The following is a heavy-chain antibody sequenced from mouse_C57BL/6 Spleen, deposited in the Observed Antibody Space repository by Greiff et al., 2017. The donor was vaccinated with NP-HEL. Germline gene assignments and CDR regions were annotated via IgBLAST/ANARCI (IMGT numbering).Heavy chain of an antibody. D-gene: IGHD2-3*01. CDR1: GYTFTSYW. CDR2: IYPGSGST. V-gene: IGHV1-55*01. CDR3: ARVYDATGAGFAY. J-gene: IGHJ3*01. Sequence: QVQLQQPGAELVKPGASVKMSCKASGYTFTSYWITWVKQRPGQGLEWIGDIYPGSGSTNYNEKFKSKATLTVDTSSSTAYMQLSSLTSEDSAVYYCARVYDATGAGFAYWGQGTLVTVSA.